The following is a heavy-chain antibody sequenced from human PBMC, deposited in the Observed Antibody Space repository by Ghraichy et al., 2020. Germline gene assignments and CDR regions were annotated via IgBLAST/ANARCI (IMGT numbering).Heavy chain of an antibody. CDR2: IYYSGST. CDR3: ASEYCGGDCYSDYYYYGMDV. CDR1: GGSISSSSYY. Sequence: SETLSLTCTVSGGSISSSSYYWGWIRQPPGKGLEWIGSIYYSGSTYYNPSLKSRVTISVDTSKNQFSLKLSSVTAADTAVYYCASEYCGGDCYSDYYYYGMDVWGQGTTVTVSS. D-gene: IGHD2-21*02. J-gene: IGHJ6*02. V-gene: IGHV4-39*01.